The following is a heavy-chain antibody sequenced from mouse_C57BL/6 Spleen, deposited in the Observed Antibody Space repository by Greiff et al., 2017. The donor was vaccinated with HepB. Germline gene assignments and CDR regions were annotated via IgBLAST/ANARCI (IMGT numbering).Heavy chain of an antibody. CDR2: IDPSDSYT. J-gene: IGHJ2*01. V-gene: IGHV1-69*01. CDR1: GYTFTSYW. Sequence: QVQLQQPGAELVMPGASVKLSCKASGYTFTSYWMHWVKQRPGQGLEWIGEIDPSDSYTNYNHKFKGKSTLTVDKSSSTAYMQLSSLTSEDSAVYYCARRDGSISYYFDYWGQGTTLTVSS. CDR3: ARRDGSISYYFDY. D-gene: IGHD1-1*01.